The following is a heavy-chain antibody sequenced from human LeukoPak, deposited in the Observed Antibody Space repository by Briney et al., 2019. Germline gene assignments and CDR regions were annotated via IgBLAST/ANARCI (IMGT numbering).Heavy chain of an antibody. V-gene: IGHV4-34*01. CDR3: ASYYYGMDV. J-gene: IGHJ6*02. Sequence: PSETLSLTCAVYGGSFSGYYWGWIRQPPGKGLEWIGEINHSGSTNYNPSLKSRVTISVDTSKNQFSLKLSSVTAADTAVYYCASYYYGMDVWGQGTTVTVSS. CDR2: INHSGST. CDR1: GGSFSGYY.